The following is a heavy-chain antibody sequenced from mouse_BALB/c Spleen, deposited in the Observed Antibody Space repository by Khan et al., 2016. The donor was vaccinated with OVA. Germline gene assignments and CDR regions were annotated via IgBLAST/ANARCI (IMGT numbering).Heavy chain of an antibody. J-gene: IGHJ2*01. CDR1: GFTFTSYG. V-gene: IGHV5-17*02. D-gene: IGHD1-1*01. CDR3: ATSYFYGYYFDY. CDR2: ISSDSNTI. Sequence: LVESGGGLVQSGGSRKLSCAASGFTFTSYGMHWIRQAPEKGLEWVAYISSDSNTIYYADTVKGRFTISRYNPKNTLVLQMTSLRSGDTAMYFCATSYFYGYYFDYWGQGTTLTVSS.